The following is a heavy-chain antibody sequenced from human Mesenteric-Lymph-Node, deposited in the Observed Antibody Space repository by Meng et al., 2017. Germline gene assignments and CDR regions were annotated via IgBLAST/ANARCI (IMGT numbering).Heavy chain of an antibody. CDR3: AFDF. Sequence: GESLKISCAASGFTFSSYAMHWVRQAPGKGLEWVAVISYDGSNKYYADSVKGRFTISRDNSKNTLYLQMNSLRAEDTAMYYCAFDFWGQGTLVTVSS. V-gene: IGHV3-30*04. CDR2: ISYDGSNK. J-gene: IGHJ4*02. CDR1: GFTFSSYA.